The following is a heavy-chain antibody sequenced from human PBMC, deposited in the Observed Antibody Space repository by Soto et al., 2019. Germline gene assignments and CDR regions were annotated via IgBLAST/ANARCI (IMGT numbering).Heavy chain of an antibody. CDR1: GGSISSYY. Sequence: SETLSLTCTVSGGSISSYYWSWIRQPPGKGLEWIGYIYYSGSTNYNPSLKSRVTISVDTSKNQFSLKLSSVTAADTAVYYCARSVDYYDSSGYYYPVDYWGQGTLVTVSS. V-gene: IGHV4-59*08. CDR3: ARSVDYYDSSGYYYPVDY. D-gene: IGHD3-22*01. CDR2: IYYSGST. J-gene: IGHJ4*02.